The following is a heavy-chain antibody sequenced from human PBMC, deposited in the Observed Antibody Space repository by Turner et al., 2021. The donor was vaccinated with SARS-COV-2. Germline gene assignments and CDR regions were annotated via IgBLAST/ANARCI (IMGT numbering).Heavy chain of an antibody. D-gene: IGHD5-18*01. CDR1: GGSISSSSYY. J-gene: IGHJ6*02. CDR3: ARLMDTAMDYYGTDV. V-gene: IGHV4-39*01. CDR2: IYYSGSA. Sequence: QLQLQVSGPGLVKPSETLSLTCPVSGGSISSSSYYWGWIRQPPGKGLEWIGNIYYSGSAYYNPSLKSRVTISVDPSKNQFSLKLTSVTAADTAVYYCARLMDTAMDYYGTDVWGQGTTVTVSS.